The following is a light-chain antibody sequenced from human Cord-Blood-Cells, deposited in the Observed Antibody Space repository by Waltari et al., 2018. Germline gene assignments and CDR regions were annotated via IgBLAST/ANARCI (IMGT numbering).Light chain of an antibody. CDR1: ALPKQY. Sequence: SYELTQPPSVSVSPGQTARITCSGDALPKQYAYWYQQKPGQAPVLVIYKDSERPSGIPERFSSSSSGTTVTLTISGVQAEDEADYYCQSADSSAPWVFGGGTKLTVL. CDR2: KDS. V-gene: IGLV3-25*03. J-gene: IGLJ3*02. CDR3: QSADSSAPWV.